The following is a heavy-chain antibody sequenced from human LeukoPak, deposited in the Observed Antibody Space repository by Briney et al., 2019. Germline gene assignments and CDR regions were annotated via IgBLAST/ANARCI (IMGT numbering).Heavy chain of an antibody. V-gene: IGHV3-30*02. J-gene: IGHJ6*02. D-gene: IGHD4-17*01. CDR3: ARHGDYPYYYYGMDV. Sequence: PGGSLRLSCAASGFIFSGSGMHWVRQAPGKGLAWVSFIRYDGSKKHYADSVKGRFTISRDNSANTLYLQMNSLRAEDTAVYYCARHGDYPYYYYGMDVWGQGTTVTVSS. CDR1: GFIFSGSG. CDR2: IRYDGSKK.